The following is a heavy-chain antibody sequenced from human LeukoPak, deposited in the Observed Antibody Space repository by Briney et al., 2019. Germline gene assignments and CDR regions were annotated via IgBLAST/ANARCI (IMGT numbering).Heavy chain of an antibody. V-gene: IGHV4-59*08. CDR2: IYYSGTT. CDR3: ARQGFGSSYFDY. J-gene: IGHJ4*02. Sequence: SETLSLTCTVSGGSISNYYWSWIRQSPGKGLEWIGYIYYSGTTNYNPSLKSRVTISLDTSKNQFSLKLSSVTAADTAVYYCARQGFGSSYFDYWGQGTLVTVSS. D-gene: IGHD3-16*01. CDR1: GGSISNYY.